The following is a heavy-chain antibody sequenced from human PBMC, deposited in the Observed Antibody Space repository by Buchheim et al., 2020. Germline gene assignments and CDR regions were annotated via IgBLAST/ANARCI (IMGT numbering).Heavy chain of an antibody. CDR1: GFTFSGHW. D-gene: IGHD6-6*01. CDR2: IKQDGSEK. Sequence: EVQLVESGGGLVQPGGSLTLFCAASGFTFSGHWMSWVRQAPGKGLEWVANIKQDGSEKHYVNSVEGRLIISRDKAKNSLYLQMNSLRAEDTAAYYCARVRDFVRDKYCFGMDVWGQGTT. CDR3: ARVRDFVRDKYCFGMDV. V-gene: IGHV3-7*04. J-gene: IGHJ6*02.